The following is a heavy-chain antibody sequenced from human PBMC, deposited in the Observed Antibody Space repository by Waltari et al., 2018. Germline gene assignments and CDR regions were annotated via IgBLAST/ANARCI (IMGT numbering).Heavy chain of an antibody. CDR1: GFTFGTYG. Sequence: QVRLEESGGGVVQPGGSLRLSCAASGFTFGTYGMHWVRQIPGKGLEWLAVIWYDGSQQYYRDSVNGRVIISRDNSKNTLYLQMNSLGVEDTGVYFCARTDPGMDVWGQGTTVSVSS. V-gene: IGHV3-33*08. J-gene: IGHJ6*02. CDR2: IWYDGSQQ. CDR3: ARTDPGMDV.